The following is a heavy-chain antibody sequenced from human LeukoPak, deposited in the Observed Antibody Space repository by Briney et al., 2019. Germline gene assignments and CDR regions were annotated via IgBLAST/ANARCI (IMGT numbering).Heavy chain of an antibody. D-gene: IGHD3-16*02. Sequence: GGSLRLSCAASGFTFSSYSMNWVRQAPGKGLEWVSSISSSSSYIYYADSVKGRFTISRDNAKNSLYLQMNSLRAEDTAVYYCARGLSSGAFDIWGQGTMVTVSS. V-gene: IGHV3-21*01. CDR3: ARGLSSGAFDI. CDR1: GFTFSSYS. CDR2: ISSSSSYI. J-gene: IGHJ3*02.